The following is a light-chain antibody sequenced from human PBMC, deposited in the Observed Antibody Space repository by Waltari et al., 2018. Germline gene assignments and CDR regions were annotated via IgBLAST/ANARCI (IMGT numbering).Light chain of an antibody. CDR1: QSVGKS. V-gene: IGKV3-20*01. CDR3: QKYVRLPVT. Sequence: EIVLTQSPGTLSLSPGERATLSCRASQSVGKSLAWYQQKSDQAPRLLIYDASTRATGIPDRFSASGFGTDFSLTISRLEPEDFAVYYCQKYVRLPVTFGQGTKVEIK. J-gene: IGKJ1*01. CDR2: DAS.